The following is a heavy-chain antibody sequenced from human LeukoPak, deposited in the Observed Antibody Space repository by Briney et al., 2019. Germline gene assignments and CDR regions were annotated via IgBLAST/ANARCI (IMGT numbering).Heavy chain of an antibody. J-gene: IGHJ3*02. CDR1: GYSISSGYY. Sequence: SETLSLTCSVSGYSISSGYYWGWIRQPPGKGLEWIGSIYHSGNTLYNPSLKSRVTISVDKSKNQFSLKLSSVTAADTAVYYCARGVGYSYGYYAFDIWGQGTMVTVSS. CDR2: IYHSGNT. V-gene: IGHV4-38-2*02. CDR3: ARGVGYSYGYYAFDI. D-gene: IGHD5-18*01.